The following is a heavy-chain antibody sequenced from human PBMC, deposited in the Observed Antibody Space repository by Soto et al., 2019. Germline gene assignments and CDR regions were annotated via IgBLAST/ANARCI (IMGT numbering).Heavy chain of an antibody. CDR1: GGSISSGGYS. CDR2: IYHSGST. J-gene: IGHJ3*02. Sequence: PSETLSLTCAVSGGSISSGGYSWNWIRQPPGKGLEWIGYIYHSGSTYYNPSLKSRVTISVDRSKNHFSLKLSSVTAADTAVYYCARGISTMPTHPPDAFDIWGQGTTVTVS. V-gene: IGHV4-30-2*01. D-gene: IGHD2-2*01. CDR3: ARGISTMPTHPPDAFDI.